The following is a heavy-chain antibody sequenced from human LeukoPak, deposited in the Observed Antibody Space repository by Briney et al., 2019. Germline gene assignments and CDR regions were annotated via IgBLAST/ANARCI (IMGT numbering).Heavy chain of an antibody. J-gene: IGHJ4*02. CDR2: INPNSGGT. Sequence: ASVKVSCKASGYTFTGYYMHWVRQAPGQGLEWMGWINPNSGGTNYAQQFQGRVTMTRDTSISTAYMELSRLGSDDTAVYYCARDRDTIATTDAGGDHFHYWGQGTLVTVSS. V-gene: IGHV1-2*02. CDR1: GYTFTGYY. D-gene: IGHD6-13*01. CDR3: ARDRDTIATTDAGGDHFHY.